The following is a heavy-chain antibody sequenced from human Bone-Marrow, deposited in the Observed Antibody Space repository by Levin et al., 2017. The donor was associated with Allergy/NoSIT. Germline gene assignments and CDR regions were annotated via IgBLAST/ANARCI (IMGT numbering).Heavy chain of an antibody. J-gene: IGHJ6*02. V-gene: IGHV4/OR15-8*01. CDR1: GDSIRSDNW. CDR2: VYHTGSA. CDR3: ARENYDMWSGCMDV. Sequence: SQTLSLTCTVSGDSIRSDNWWAWVRQSPGKGLEWIGKVYHTGSADYNPPLKTRVTISVDESKNQFTLKLTSLTAADTAVYYCARENYDMWSGCMDVWGQGTTVTVS. D-gene: IGHD3-3*01.